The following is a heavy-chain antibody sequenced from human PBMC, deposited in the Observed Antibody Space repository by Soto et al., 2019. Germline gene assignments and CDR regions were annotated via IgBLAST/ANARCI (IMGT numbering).Heavy chain of an antibody. CDR1: GFTFSSYV. Sequence: QVQLVESGGGVVQPGRSLRLYCAASGFTFSSYVMHWVRQAPGKGLEWVAVIWYDGSNEYYADSVKGRFTISRDNSKNTLYLQMNSLRVDDTAMHYCATETSMQVDYWGTCGYSGQGTLVTVSS. CDR2: IWYDGSNE. V-gene: IGHV3-33*01. CDR3: ATETSMQVDYWGTCGY. J-gene: IGHJ4*02. D-gene: IGHD7-27*01.